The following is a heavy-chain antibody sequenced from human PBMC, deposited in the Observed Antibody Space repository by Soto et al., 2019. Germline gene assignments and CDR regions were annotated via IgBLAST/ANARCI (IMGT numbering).Heavy chain of an antibody. Sequence: EVQLVESGGDLVKPGGSLRLSCAVSGFTFSSCTMNWVRQAPGKGLEWVSSVSGGGTKYYADSVKGRFSISRDNARNPLYLQMNSLRSEDTAVYYCAREVQPVVRREYDFWGQGTLVSVSS. CDR3: AREVQPVVRREYDF. CDR1: GFTFSSCT. D-gene: IGHD1-1*01. CDR2: VSGGGTK. V-gene: IGHV3-21*01. J-gene: IGHJ4*02.